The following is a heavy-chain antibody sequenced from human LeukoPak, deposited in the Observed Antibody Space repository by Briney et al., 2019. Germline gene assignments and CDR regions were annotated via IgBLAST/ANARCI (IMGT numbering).Heavy chain of an antibody. Sequence: PGGSLRLSCVTSGFSFSRYWMHCVRRDPDKGLVWVARISTDGVTTDYAGSVKGRFAISTDNAKNTLYLQMNSLRAEDTAVYYCARVGGHDAFDIWGQGTMVTVSS. CDR2: ISTDGVTT. J-gene: IGHJ3*02. V-gene: IGHV3-74*01. D-gene: IGHD2-15*01. CDR1: GFSFSRYW. CDR3: ARVGGHDAFDI.